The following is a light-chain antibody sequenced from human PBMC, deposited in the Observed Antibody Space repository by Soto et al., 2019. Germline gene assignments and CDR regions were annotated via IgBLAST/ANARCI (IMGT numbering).Light chain of an antibody. J-gene: IGLJ7*01. Sequence: QSVLTQPPSASGTPGQRVTISCSGSSSNIGSNTVNWYQQLPGTAPKLLIYGSNQRPSGVPDRFSGSKSGTSASLAISGLQSEDEADYYCAAWDDSLSGPVFGGGTQLTVL. CDR1: SSNIGSNT. CDR2: GSN. V-gene: IGLV1-44*01. CDR3: AAWDDSLSGPV.